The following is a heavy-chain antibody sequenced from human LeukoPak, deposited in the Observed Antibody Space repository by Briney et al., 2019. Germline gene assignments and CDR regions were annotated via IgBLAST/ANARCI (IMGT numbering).Heavy chain of an antibody. CDR3: ARVRGSYSMYYFDY. CDR1: GYTFTSYG. Sequence: ASVKVSCKASGYTFTSYGISWVRQAPGQGLEWMEWISAYNGNTNYAQKLQGRVTMTTDTSTSTAYMELRSLRSDDTAVYYCARVRGSYSMYYFDYWGQGTLVTVSS. J-gene: IGHJ4*02. CDR2: ISAYNGNT. D-gene: IGHD3-10*01. V-gene: IGHV1-18*01.